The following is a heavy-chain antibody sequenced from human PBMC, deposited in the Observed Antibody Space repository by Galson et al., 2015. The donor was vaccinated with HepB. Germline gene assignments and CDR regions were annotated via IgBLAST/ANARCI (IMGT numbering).Heavy chain of an antibody. CDR2: IDPSDSYT. CDR3: AKVPWGDGYNWFHYYYYMDV. J-gene: IGHJ6*03. V-gene: IGHV5-10-1*01. D-gene: IGHD5-24*01. CDR1: GYSFTSYW. Sequence: QSGAEVKKPGESLRISCKGSGYSFTSYWISWVRQMPGKGLEWMGRIDPSDSYTNYSPSFQGHVTISADKSISTAYLQWSSLKASDTAVYYCAKVPWGDGYNWFHYYYYMDVWGKGTRVTVSS.